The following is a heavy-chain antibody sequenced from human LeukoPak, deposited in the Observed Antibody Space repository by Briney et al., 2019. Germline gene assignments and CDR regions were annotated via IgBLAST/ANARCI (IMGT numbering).Heavy chain of an antibody. CDR2: ISYDGRNK. V-gene: IGHV3-30*04. J-gene: IGHJ4*02. D-gene: IGHD5-12*01. CDR1: GFTFSSYA. Sequence: GGSLRLSCAASGFTFSSYAMHWVRQAPGKGLEWVAVISYDGRNKYYADSVKGRFTISRDNSKNTLYLQMNSLRAEDTAVYYCARGGPDIVATISTYWGQGTLVTVSS. CDR3: ARGGPDIVATISTY.